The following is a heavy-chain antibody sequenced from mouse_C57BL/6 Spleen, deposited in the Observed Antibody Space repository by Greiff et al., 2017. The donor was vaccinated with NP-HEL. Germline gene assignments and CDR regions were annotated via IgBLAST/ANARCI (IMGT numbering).Heavy chain of an antibody. V-gene: IGHV1-42*01. Sequence: DVKLVESGPELVKPGASVKISCKASGYSFTGYYMNWVKQSPEKSLEWIGEINPSTGGTTYNQKFKAKATLTVDKSSSTAYMQLKSLTSEDSAVYYCAKINYNSAMDYWGQGTSVTVSS. J-gene: IGHJ4*01. CDR2: INPSTGGT. CDR1: GYSFTGYY. D-gene: IGHD2-1*01. CDR3: AKINYNSAMDY.